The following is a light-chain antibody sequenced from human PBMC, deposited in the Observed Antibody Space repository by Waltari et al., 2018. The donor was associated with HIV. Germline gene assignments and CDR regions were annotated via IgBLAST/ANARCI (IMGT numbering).Light chain of an antibody. CDR3: STWDDGLDGPV. J-gene: IGLJ3*02. CDR2: TDN. V-gene: IGLV1-44*01. Sequence: QSVLTQPPSASGPPGQRVSISCSGHSHKIGSNPVNWDQQLPGTAPKLLIYTDNQRPSGVPARFSGSKSDTSASLAISGLQSEDEADYYGSTWDDGLDGPVFGGGTKLTVL. CDR1: SHKIGSNP.